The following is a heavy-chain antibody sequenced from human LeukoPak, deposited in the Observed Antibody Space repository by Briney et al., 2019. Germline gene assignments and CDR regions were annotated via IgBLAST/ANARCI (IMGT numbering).Heavy chain of an antibody. CDR1: GGTFSSYA. V-gene: IGHV1-69*04. CDR3: ARLGYCSSTSCLQGAFDI. Sequence: SVKVSCKASGGTFSSYAISWVRQAPGQGLEWMGRIIPILGIANYAQKFQGRVTITADKSTSTAYMELSSLRSEDTAVYYCARLGYCSSTSCLQGAFDIWGQGTMVTVSS. D-gene: IGHD2-2*01. J-gene: IGHJ3*02. CDR2: IIPILGIA.